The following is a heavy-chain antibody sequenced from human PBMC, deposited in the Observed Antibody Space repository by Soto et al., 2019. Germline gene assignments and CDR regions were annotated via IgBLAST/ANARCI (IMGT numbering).Heavy chain of an antibody. Sequence: SAMKALTYTVSGGNARNGGYYWSWIRKTPGKGLEWIGYIYYSGSTIYNPSLKSRVNISVDTSKNQFSLKLSSVAAEDTAIYYCATTRRIAVGGSFAHWGQGTPVTVSS. CDR3: ATTRRIAVGGSFAH. D-gene: IGHD6-13*01. V-gene: IGHV4-61*08. CDR1: GGNARNGGYY. J-gene: IGHJ5*02. CDR2: IYYSGST.